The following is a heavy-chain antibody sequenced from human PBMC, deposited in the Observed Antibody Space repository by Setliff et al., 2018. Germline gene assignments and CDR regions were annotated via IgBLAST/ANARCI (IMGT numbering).Heavy chain of an antibody. CDR2: INPGGGSA. CDR3: ARGGLAAAGRNGVFEH. V-gene: IGHV1-46*01. CDR1: GYSLTRYY. D-gene: IGHD6-13*01. Sequence: ASVTVSCKASGYSLTRYYMHWVRQAPGQGLEWMGIINPGGGSASYAQKFQDRVTMTRDTSTSTVSLEVISLTSEDQAIYYCARGGLAAAGRNGVFEHWGQGTLVTVSS. J-gene: IGHJ4*02.